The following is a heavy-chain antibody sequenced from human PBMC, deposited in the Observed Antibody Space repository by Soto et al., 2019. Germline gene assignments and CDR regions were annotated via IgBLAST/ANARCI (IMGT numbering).Heavy chain of an antibody. D-gene: IGHD5-12*01. J-gene: IGHJ5*02. CDR3: AGGGGYSGYDGHGS. Sequence: EVQLVESGGGLIHPGGSLRLSCGASGFTVSTTYMSWVRQAPGKGLEWVSTMYTGGSTSYADSVKGRFTISRDNSKNTLYHQMNSRRVEDTAVYYCAGGGGYSGYDGHGSWGQGTLVTVSS. V-gene: IGHV3-53*01. CDR2: MYTGGST. CDR1: GFTVSTTY.